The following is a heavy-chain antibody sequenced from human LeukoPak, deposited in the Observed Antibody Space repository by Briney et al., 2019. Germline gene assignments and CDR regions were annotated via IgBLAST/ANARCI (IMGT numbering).Heavy chain of an antibody. J-gene: IGHJ4*02. CDR3: ARADSSWYV. CDR1: GFTFSSYS. D-gene: IGHD6-13*01. V-gene: IGHV3-21*01. Sequence: GGSLRLSCAASGFTFSSYSMNWVRQAPGKGLEWVSSISSSSYIYYADTVKGRFTISRDNAKNSLYLQMNSLRAEDTTVYYCARADSSWYVWGQGTLVTVSS. CDR2: ISSSSYI.